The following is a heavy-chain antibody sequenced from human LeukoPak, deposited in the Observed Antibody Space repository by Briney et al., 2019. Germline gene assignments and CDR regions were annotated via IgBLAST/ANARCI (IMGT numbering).Heavy chain of an antibody. V-gene: IGHV4-31*03. CDR3: ARRIAGGTVTTVDY. D-gene: IGHD4-11*01. Sequence: SQTLSLTCTVSGGSISSGGYYWSWIRQHPGKGLEWIGYIYYSGSTYYNPSLKSRVTISRDTSKNQFSLNLYSVTAADTAVYYCARRIAGGTVTTVDYWGQGTLVTVSS. J-gene: IGHJ4*02. CDR1: GGSISSGGYY. CDR2: IYYSGST.